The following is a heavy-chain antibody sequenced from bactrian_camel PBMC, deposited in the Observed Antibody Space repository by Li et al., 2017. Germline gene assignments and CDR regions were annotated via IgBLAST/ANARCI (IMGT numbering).Heavy chain of an antibody. V-gene: IGHV3S40*01. Sequence: DVQLVESGGGLVQPGGSLRLSCAASGFTFSGNAMNWVRQAPGKEREGVARIATGSGNTYYADSVKGRFTISQDNAKNTVYLQLNRLKTEDTAMYYCAHDMFDYKYWGQGTQVTVS. CDR2: IATGSGNT. CDR3: AHDMFDYKY. J-gene: IGHJ4*01. CDR1: GFTFSGNA.